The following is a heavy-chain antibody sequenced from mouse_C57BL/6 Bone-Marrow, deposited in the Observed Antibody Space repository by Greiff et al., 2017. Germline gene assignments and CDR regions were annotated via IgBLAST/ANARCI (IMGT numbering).Heavy chain of an antibody. Sequence: EVQLQQFGAELVRPGASVKLSCTASGFNIKDDYMHWVKQRPEQGLEWIGWIDPENGDTEYASKFQGKATITADTSSNTAYLQLSSLTSEDTAVYYCTTHYSNFYAMDYWGQGTSVTVSS. J-gene: IGHJ4*01. CDR2: IDPENGDT. D-gene: IGHD2-5*01. CDR1: GFNIKDDY. V-gene: IGHV14-4*01. CDR3: TTHYSNFYAMDY.